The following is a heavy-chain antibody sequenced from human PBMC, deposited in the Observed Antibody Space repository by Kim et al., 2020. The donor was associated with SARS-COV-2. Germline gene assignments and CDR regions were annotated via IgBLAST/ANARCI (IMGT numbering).Heavy chain of an antibody. J-gene: IGHJ6*03. D-gene: IGHD1-7*01. CDR3: ARDAGTGGRMDV. V-gene: IGHV1-18*01. Sequence: YAQRRQGRVTMTMDTSTSTAYMELRSLRSDDTAVYYCARDAGTGGRMDVWGEGTAVTVSS.